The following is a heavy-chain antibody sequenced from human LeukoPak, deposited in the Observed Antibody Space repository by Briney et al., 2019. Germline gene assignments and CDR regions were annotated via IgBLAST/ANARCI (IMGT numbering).Heavy chain of an antibody. D-gene: IGHD6-13*01. Sequence: SGPALVKPTQTLTLTCTFSGFSLSTSGMCVSWMRQPPGKPLEWLARIDWDDDKYYSTSLKTRLTISKDTSKNQVVLTMTNMDPVDTATYYCARGYSSSWFLFFDYWGQGTLVTVSS. CDR3: ARGYSSSWFLFFDY. CDR2: IDWDDDK. V-gene: IGHV2-70*11. J-gene: IGHJ4*02. CDR1: GFSLSTSGMC.